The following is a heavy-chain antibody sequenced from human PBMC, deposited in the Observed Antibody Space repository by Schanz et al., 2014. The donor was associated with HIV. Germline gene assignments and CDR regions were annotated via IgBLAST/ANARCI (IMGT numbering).Heavy chain of an antibody. CDR1: GFTFSDFS. CDR3: VTEQYSTISA. Sequence: QVLESGGGLVQTGGSLRLSCVASGFTFSDFSMNWVRRAPGKGLEWISAVRHDGGATYYADSVKGRFTISIDNSRDILDLPSSNLRAEDTALYYCVTEQYSTISAWGQGALVIVSS. CDR2: VRHDGGAT. D-gene: IGHD2-15*01. V-gene: IGHV3-23*01. J-gene: IGHJ5*02.